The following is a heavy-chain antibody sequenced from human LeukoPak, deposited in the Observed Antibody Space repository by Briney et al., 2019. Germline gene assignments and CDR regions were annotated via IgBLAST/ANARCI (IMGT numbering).Heavy chain of an antibody. Sequence: PGGSLRLSCAASGFTFDDYAMHWVRQAPGKGLEWVSLISGDGGSTYYADSVKGRLTISRDNSKNSLYLQMNSLRAEDTAVYYCARGRDAFDIWGQGTMVTVSS. J-gene: IGHJ3*02. CDR3: ARGRDAFDI. CDR2: ISGDGGST. V-gene: IGHV3-43*02. CDR1: GFTFDDYA.